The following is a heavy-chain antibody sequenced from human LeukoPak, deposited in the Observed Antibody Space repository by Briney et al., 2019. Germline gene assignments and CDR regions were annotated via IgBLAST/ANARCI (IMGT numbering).Heavy chain of an antibody. CDR1: GFDFSNYA. Sequence: PGGSLRLSCAASGFDFSNYAMSWVRQAPGKGPEWVSAITGGGYDTFHADSVKGRFTISRDNSKNTLYLQMNSLRAEDTAVYYCAKTVEMATIYYFDYWGQGTLVTVSS. J-gene: IGHJ4*02. D-gene: IGHD5-12*01. CDR2: ITGGGYDT. V-gene: IGHV3-23*01. CDR3: AKTVEMATIYYFDY.